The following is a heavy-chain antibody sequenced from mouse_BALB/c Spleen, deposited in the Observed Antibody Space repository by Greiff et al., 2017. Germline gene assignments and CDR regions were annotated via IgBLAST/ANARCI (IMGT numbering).Heavy chain of an antibody. CDR1: GYTFTSYW. J-gene: IGHJ4*01. Sequence: VKLQQPGAELVKPGASVKLSCKASGYTFTSYWMHWVKQRPGQGLEWIGEIDPSDSYTNYNQKFKGKATLTVDKSSSTAYMQLSSLTSEDSAVYYCARWGKLRGYAMDYWGQGTSVTVSS. D-gene: IGHD1-1*01. CDR3: ARWGKLRGYAMDY. CDR2: IDPSDSYT. V-gene: IGHV1-69*02.